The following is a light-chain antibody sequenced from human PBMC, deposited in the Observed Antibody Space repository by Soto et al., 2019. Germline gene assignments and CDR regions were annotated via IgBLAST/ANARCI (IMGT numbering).Light chain of an antibody. CDR3: QSFDRSLSAWV. Sequence: QPVLTQPPSVSGAPGQRVTISCTGNSSNIGAGYDVNWYQHFPGTAPKVLIHGSTNRPSGVPDRISGSKSGASASLAITGLQAEDESEYYCQSFDRSLSAWVFGGGTKLTVL. CDR2: GST. CDR1: SSNIGAGYD. J-gene: IGLJ3*02. V-gene: IGLV1-40*01.